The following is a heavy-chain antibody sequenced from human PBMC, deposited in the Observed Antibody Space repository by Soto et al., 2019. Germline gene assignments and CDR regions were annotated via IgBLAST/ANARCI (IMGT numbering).Heavy chain of an antibody. J-gene: IGHJ4*02. Sequence: QVQLVQSGAEVKNPGASVKVYCKASGYTFTNYGINWVRQAPGQGIEWMGWISGYTGNTNYAQKFQGRVTVTTDTSTSTAYMELRSVKSDATAVYYCARDPGDFKGDYWGQGTLVTVSA. D-gene: IGHD2-21*02. CDR2: ISGYTGNT. CDR1: GYTFTNYG. V-gene: IGHV1-18*01. CDR3: ARDPGDFKGDY.